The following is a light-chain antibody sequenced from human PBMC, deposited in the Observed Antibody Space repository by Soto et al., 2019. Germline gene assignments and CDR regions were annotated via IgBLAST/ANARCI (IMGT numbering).Light chain of an antibody. CDR1: RSDVGGYNY. Sequence: QSALTQPAPVSGSPGRSITISCTGTRSDVGGYNYVSWYQQHPGKAPKLMIYDVTDRPSGVSNRFSGSKSGNTASLTISGLQAEDEADYYCSSYTSSSTLDVVFGGGTKVTVL. CDR3: SSYTSSSTLDVV. CDR2: DVT. J-gene: IGLJ2*01. V-gene: IGLV2-14*01.